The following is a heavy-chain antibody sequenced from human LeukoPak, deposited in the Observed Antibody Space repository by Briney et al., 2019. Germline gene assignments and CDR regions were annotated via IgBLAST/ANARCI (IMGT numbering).Heavy chain of an antibody. V-gene: IGHV4-59*01. CDR3: ARGAMTTTSTFDY. Sequence: SETLSLTCTVSGGSISSYYWSWIRQPPGKRLEWIGHIYYSGSTNYNPSLKSRVTLSVDASKNQFSLKLSSVTAADTAVYYCARGAMTTTSTFDYWGQGTLVTASS. CDR1: GGSISSYY. CDR2: IYYSGST. J-gene: IGHJ4*02. D-gene: IGHD5-24*01.